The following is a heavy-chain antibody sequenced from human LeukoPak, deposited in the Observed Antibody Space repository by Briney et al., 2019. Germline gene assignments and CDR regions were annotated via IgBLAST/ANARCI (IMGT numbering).Heavy chain of an antibody. CDR2: FALEDGEK. V-gene: IGHV1-24*01. D-gene: IGHD1-7*01. Sequence: ASVKASCKVFGYTLSDLSTHWVRQAPGKGLEWMGSFALEDGEKIYAQTFKGRVTMSEDTSTDTSYMKLSSLRSEDTAVYYCATAFAGNFVDYWGQGTLVTVSS. CDR1: GYTLSDLS. J-gene: IGHJ4*02. CDR3: ATAFAGNFVDY.